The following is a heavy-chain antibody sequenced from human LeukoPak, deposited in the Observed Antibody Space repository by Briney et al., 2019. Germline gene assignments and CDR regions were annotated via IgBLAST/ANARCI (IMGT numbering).Heavy chain of an antibody. CDR1: GYTFTGYY. V-gene: IGHV1-2*02. D-gene: IGHD6-19*01. CDR2: INPNSGGT. Sequence: ASVKVSCKASGYTFTGYYMHWVRQAPGQGLEWMGWINPNSGGTNYAQKFQGRVTMTRDTSIGTAYMELSRLRSDDTAVYYCASIEWGYQLLPRYSSGWYFDYWGQGTLVTVSS. J-gene: IGHJ4*02. CDR3: ASIEWGYQLLPRYSSGWYFDY.